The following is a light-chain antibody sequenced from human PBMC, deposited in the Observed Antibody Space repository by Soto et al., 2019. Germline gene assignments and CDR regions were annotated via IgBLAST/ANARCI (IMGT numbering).Light chain of an antibody. CDR1: QSGTSNY. J-gene: IGKJ5*01. CDR2: DAS. CDR3: QQRSNWPIT. Sequence: EIVLTQSPATLSLSPGERATLSCGASQSGTSNYLAWYQQKPGLAPRLLIFDASSRATGIPDRFSGSGSGTDFTLTISRLEPEDFAVYYCQQRSNWPITFGQGTRLEIK. V-gene: IGKV3D-20*02.